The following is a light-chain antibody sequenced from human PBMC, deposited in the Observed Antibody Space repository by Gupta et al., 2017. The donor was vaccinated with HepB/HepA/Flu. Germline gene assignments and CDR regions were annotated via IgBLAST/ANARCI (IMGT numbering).Light chain of an antibody. CDR3: QQYHSAPYT. CDR1: QSVTSKY. Sequence: LFTQSPDTLSLSPGESVTLSCRASQSVTSKYVAWYQQRRGLAPRLLIFAASRRATGISDRCTGGGSGTDFSLTINRLEPEDVAMYFCQQYHSAPYTFGQGTNVEIK. CDR2: AAS. V-gene: IGKV3-20*01. J-gene: IGKJ2*01.